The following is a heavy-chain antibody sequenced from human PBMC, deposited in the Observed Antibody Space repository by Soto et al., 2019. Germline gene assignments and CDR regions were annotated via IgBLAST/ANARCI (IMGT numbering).Heavy chain of an antibody. V-gene: IGHV1-69*13. CDR3: ARDRGAYYYDGSGPRPENWFDP. J-gene: IGHJ5*02. Sequence: SVKVSCKASGGTFSSYAISWVRQAPGQGLEWMGGIIPIFGTANYAQKFQGRVTITADESTSTAYMELSSLRSEDTAVYYCARDRGAYYYDGSGPRPENWFDPWGQGTLVTVSS. CDR1: GGTFSSYA. D-gene: IGHD3-22*01. CDR2: IIPIFGTA.